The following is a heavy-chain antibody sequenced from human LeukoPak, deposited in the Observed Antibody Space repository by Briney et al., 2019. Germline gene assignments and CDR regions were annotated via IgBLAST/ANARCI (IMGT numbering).Heavy chain of an antibody. CDR2: IIPILGIA. J-gene: IGHJ2*01. CDR3: ARDGEGVVVPALFDL. Sequence: SVKVSCKAPGGTFSSYAISWVRQAPGQGLEWMGRIIPILGIANYAQKFQGRVTITADKSTSTAYMELSSLRSEDTAVYYCARDGEGVVVPALFDLWGRGTLVTVSS. CDR1: GGTFSSYA. D-gene: IGHD2-2*01. V-gene: IGHV1-69*04.